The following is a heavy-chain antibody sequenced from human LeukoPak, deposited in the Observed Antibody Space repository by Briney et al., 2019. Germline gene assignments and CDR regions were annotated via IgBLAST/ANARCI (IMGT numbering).Heavy chain of an antibody. CDR2: INSDGSST. Sequence: GGSLRLSCAASGFTFSSYWMPWVRQAPGKGLVWVSRINSDGSSTSYADSVKGRFTISRDNAKNTLYLQMNSLRAEDTAVYYCAKVGIFGAFDIWGQGTMVTVSS. J-gene: IGHJ3*02. D-gene: IGHD2-21*01. CDR1: GFTFSSYW. CDR3: AKVGIFGAFDI. V-gene: IGHV3-74*01.